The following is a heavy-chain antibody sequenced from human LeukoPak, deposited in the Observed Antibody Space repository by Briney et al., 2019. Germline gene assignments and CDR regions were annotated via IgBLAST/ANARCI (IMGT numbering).Heavy chain of an antibody. CDR1: GYSISSGYY. V-gene: IGHV4-38-2*02. CDR3: ARDWGTYDSSGYYPSYYFDY. Sequence: SETLSLTCTVSGYSISSGYYWGWIRQPPGKGLEWIGSIYHSGSTYYNPSLKSRVTISVDTSKNQFSLKLSSVTAADTAVYYCARDWGTYDSSGYYPSYYFDYWGREPWSPSPQ. D-gene: IGHD3-22*01. J-gene: IGHJ4*02. CDR2: IYHSGST.